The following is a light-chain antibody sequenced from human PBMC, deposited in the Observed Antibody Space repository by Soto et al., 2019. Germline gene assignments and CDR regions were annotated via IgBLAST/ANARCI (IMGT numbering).Light chain of an antibody. CDR2: EVT. J-gene: IGLJ2*01. CDR1: SSDVGGHNY. V-gene: IGLV2-14*01. CDR3: NSYTSSRTGV. Sequence: QSALTQPASVSGSPGQSITISCTGTSSDVGGHNYVSWYQQQPGKAPKLLIYEVTNRPSGVSNRFSGSKSGNTASLTISGLQAEDEADYYCNSYTSSRTGVFGGGTQLTVL.